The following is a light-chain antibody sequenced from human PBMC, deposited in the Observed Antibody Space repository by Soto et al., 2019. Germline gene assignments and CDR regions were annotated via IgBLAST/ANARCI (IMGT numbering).Light chain of an antibody. V-gene: IGKV3-15*01. CDR3: QQYYNWPPAWT. Sequence: DIVMTQSRASLSVSPGEGVSLSCRASQSVGNDVAWYQQIPGQAPRLLIYGASTRATSVPARFTGSGSGTDFTLTISSLQSEDFAVYYCQQYYNWPPAWTFGQGTRVDIK. J-gene: IGKJ1*01. CDR2: GAS. CDR1: QSVGND.